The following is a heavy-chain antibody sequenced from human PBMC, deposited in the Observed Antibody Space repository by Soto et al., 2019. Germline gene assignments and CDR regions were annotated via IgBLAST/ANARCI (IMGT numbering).Heavy chain of an antibody. J-gene: IGHJ4*02. CDR1: GFTFSSYA. CDR2: ISGSGGST. CDR3: AKTLFDLWSGYGY. V-gene: IGHV3-23*01. D-gene: IGHD3-3*01. Sequence: EVQLLESGGGLVQPGGSLRLSCAASGFTFSSYAMSWVSQAPGKGLEWVSAISGSGGSTYYADSVKGRFTISRDNSKNTLYLQMNSLRAEDTAVYYCAKTLFDLWSGYGYWGQGTLVTVSS.